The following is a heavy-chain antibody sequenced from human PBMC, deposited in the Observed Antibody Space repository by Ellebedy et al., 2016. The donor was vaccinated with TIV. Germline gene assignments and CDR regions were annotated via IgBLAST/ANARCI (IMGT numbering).Heavy chain of an antibody. V-gene: IGHV4-31*03. D-gene: IGHD3-10*01. J-gene: IGHJ4*02. CDR2: SDYSGST. Sequence: MPSETLSLTCTVSGGSITSEAYYWSWIRQDQGKGLEWIGFSDYSGSTNYNASLKGRVEISIDKSTNQFSLKLTSVTAADTAVYFCARGGSTVRGVIGYWGQGTLVTVSS. CDR3: ARGGSTVRGVIGY. CDR1: GGSITSEAYY.